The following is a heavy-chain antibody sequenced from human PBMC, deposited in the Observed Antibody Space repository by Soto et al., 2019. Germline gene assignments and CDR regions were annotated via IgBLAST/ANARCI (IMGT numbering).Heavy chain of an antibody. Sequence: GGSLRLSCAASGFTFSSYGMHWVRQAPGKGLEWVAVISYDGSNKYYADSVKGRFTISRDNSKNTLYLQMNSLRAEDTAVYYCAKDGLVGYCSGGSCATSYFDYWGQGTLVTVSS. CDR3: AKDGLVGYCSGGSCATSYFDY. CDR2: ISYDGSNK. V-gene: IGHV3-30*18. J-gene: IGHJ4*02. D-gene: IGHD2-15*01. CDR1: GFTFSSYG.